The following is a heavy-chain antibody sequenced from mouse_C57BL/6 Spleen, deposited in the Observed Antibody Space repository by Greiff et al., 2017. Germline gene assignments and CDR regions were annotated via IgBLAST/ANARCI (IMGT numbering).Heavy chain of an antibody. J-gene: IGHJ2*01. CDR1: GYTFTDYN. CDR2: INPNNGGT. CDR3: ARKYDYDKHFDY. D-gene: IGHD2-4*01. Sequence: EVKLQESGPELVKPGASVKMSCKASGYTFTDYNMHWVKQSHGKSLEWIGYINPNNGGTSYNQKFKGKATLTVNKSSSTAYMELRSLTSEDSAVYYCARKYDYDKHFDYWGQGTTLTVSS. V-gene: IGHV1-22*01.